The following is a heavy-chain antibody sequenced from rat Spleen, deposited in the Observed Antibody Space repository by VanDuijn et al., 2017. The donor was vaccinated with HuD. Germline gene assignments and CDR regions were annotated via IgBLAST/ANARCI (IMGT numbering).Heavy chain of an antibody. Sequence: EVQLVDHGGGLVQPGRSLKVSCAPSGFTFSIYGMAWVRQAPTKGLEWVAYIGTGGGNTYYPDSVKGRFTISRDNEKSTLSLQMISLRCEDRVTYDCTRDRLPMYHTEGFDYWGQGVMVTVSS. V-gene: IGHV5-27*01. CDR1: GFTFSIYG. CDR2: IGTGGGNT. D-gene: IGHD1-6*01. CDR3: TRDRLPMYHTEGFDY. J-gene: IGHJ2*01.